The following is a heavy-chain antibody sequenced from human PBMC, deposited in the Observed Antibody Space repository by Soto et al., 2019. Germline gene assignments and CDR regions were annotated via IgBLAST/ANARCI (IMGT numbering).Heavy chain of an antibody. Sequence: QVQLVQSGAEVKKPGSSVKVSCKASGGTFSNYAISWVRQDPGQGLEWMGGIIPVFGTPKYAQKFQDRVTITADPSTNTVYMELSSLRSDDTAMYYCAGGSFGVMITLDFWGQGTLVTVSS. V-gene: IGHV1-69*01. CDR3: AGGSFGVMITLDF. CDR1: GGTFSNYA. D-gene: IGHD3-3*01. J-gene: IGHJ4*02. CDR2: IIPVFGTP.